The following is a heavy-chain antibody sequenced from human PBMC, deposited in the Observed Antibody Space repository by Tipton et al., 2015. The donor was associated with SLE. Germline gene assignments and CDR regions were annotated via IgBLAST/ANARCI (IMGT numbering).Heavy chain of an antibody. D-gene: IGHD3-22*01. CDR3: AGAYYDRTGY. CDR2: IKQDGSEK. CDR1: AFTFRSYW. V-gene: IGHV3-7*04. Sequence: GSLRLSCAASAFTFRSYWVSWVRQAPGKGLEWVANIKQDGSEKYYVDSVKGRFTISRDNAKNSLYLQMNSLRAEDTAVYYCAGAYYDRTGYWGQGTLVTVSS. J-gene: IGHJ4*02.